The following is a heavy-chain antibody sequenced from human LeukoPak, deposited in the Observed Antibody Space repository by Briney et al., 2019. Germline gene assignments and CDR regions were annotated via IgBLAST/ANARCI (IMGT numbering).Heavy chain of an antibody. D-gene: IGHD6-13*01. J-gene: IGHJ4*02. CDR1: GFTFSTYS. Sequence: PGGSLRLSCAASGFTFSTYSINWVRQAPGKGLEWVSYISSSSSTIFYADSVKGRFTISRDNAKNSLYLQMNSLRDEDTAMCYCARGRSAAGPLHYCDYWGQGALVTVSS. V-gene: IGHV3-48*02. CDR2: ISSSSSTI. CDR3: ARGRSAAGPLHYCDY.